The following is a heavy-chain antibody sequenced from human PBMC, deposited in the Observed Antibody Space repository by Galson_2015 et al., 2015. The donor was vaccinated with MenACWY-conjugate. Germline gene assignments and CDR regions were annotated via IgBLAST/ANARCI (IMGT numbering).Heavy chain of an antibody. CDR2: INSDGSTT. CDR3: ARDRSYSLDV. Sequence: SLRLSCAASGFTFSSSWMHWVRQAPGKGLVWVSYINSDGSTTTCADSVNGRFIISRDNAKNTLYLQMNSLGAEDTAVYYCARDRSYSLDVWGQGTTVTVSS. D-gene: IGHD3-16*02. CDR1: GFTFSSSW. V-gene: IGHV3-74*01. J-gene: IGHJ6*02.